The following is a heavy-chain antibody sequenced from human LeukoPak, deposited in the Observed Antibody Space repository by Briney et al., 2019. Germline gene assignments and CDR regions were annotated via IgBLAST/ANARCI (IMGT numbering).Heavy chain of an antibody. J-gene: IGHJ4*02. V-gene: IGHV3-21*01. CDR3: ARSDILTGYYLR. CDR1: GFTFSSYN. D-gene: IGHD3-9*01. CDR2: ITSGSSYI. Sequence: GGSLRLSCAASGFTFSSYNMNWVRQAPGQGLEWVSSITSGSSYIYYADSVKGRFTISRDNAKSSLYLQMNSLRAEDTAVYYCARSDILTGYYLRWGQGTLVTVSS.